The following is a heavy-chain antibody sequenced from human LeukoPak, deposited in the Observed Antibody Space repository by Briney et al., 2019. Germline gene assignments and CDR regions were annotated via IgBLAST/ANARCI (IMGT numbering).Heavy chain of an antibody. CDR3: ARDREWELPAFDY. J-gene: IGHJ4*02. CDR2: ISSSGSTI. Sequence: GGSLRLSCAASGFTFSDYYMSWIRQAPGEGLEWVSYISSSGSTIYYADSVKGRFTISRDNAKNSLYLQMNSLRAEDTAVYYCARDREWELPAFDYWGQGTLVTVSS. D-gene: IGHD1-26*01. V-gene: IGHV3-11*04. CDR1: GFTFSDYY.